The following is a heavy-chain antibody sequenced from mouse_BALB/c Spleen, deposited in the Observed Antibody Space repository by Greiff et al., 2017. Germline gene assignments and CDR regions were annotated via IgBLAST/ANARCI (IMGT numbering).Heavy chain of an antibody. J-gene: IGHJ3*01. D-gene: IGHD3-2*01. CDR2: SRNKANDYTT. CDR1: GFTFSDFY. V-gene: IGHV7-1*02. Sequence: EVKVVESGGGLVQPGGSLRLSCATSGFTFSDFYMEWVRQPPGKRLEWIAASRNKANDYTTEYSASVKGRFIVSRDTSQSILYLQMNALRAEDTAIYYCARGDSSGYGGFAYWGQGTLVTVSA. CDR3: ARGDSSGYGGFAY.